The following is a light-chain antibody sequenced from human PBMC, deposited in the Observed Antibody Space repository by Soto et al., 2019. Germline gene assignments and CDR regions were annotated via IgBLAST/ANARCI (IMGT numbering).Light chain of an antibody. Sequence: QLVLTQSSSASASLGSSVKLTCTLSGGHSGYTITGHQQQPGKAPRYLMKLEGSGNYNKGSGVPDRFSGSSSGADRYLTISNLQSEDEADYYCETWDSNTHWVFGGGTKLTVL. J-gene: IGLJ3*02. CDR2: LEGSGNY. V-gene: IGLV4-60*03. CDR1: GGHSGYT. CDR3: ETWDSNTHWV.